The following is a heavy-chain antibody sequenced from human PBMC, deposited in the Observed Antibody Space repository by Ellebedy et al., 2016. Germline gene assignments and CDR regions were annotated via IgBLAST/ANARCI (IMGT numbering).Heavy chain of an antibody. V-gene: IGHV4-39*02. J-gene: IGHJ4*02. Sequence: SQTLSLTXXVSGDSISSSSYYWAWIRQTPGKGLEWIGSISYTGTTFYNLSLKSRVTTSVDTSKNHFSLELRSVTAADTAVYYCATLTIPGGSDSWGQGTLVTVSS. CDR3: ATLTIPGGSDS. CDR1: GDSISSSSYY. D-gene: IGHD5-24*01. CDR2: ISYTGTT.